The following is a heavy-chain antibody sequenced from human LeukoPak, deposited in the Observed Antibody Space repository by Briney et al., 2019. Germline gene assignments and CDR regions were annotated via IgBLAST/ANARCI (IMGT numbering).Heavy chain of an antibody. CDR3: ARDAGHQLSRRNYYAMDV. V-gene: IGHV4-4*02. D-gene: IGHD1-1*01. CDR1: RGSIMTTHW. CDR2: IYHTGTT. Sequence: SGTLSLTCTLSRGSIMTTHWWSWVRQPPGKGLEWIGEIYHTGTTNYNPSLKSRVTISVDTSKNQFSLKLSSVTAADTAVYYCARDAGHQLSRRNYYAMDVWGQGTTVTVSS. J-gene: IGHJ6*02.